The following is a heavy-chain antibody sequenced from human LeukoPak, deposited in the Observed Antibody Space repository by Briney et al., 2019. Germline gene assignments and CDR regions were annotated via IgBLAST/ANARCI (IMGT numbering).Heavy chain of an antibody. CDR3: AREDVVTFVRSFDY. V-gene: IGHV3-48*01. D-gene: IGHD3-22*01. Sequence: GGSLRLSCVGSGFTFSSYSMNWVRQAPGKGLEWVSYISGTSNTIYYADSVKGRFTVSRDNAKNSLYLQMNSLRAEDTAVYYCAREDVVTFVRSFDYWGQGTLVTVSS. CDR2: ISGTSNTI. J-gene: IGHJ4*02. CDR1: GFTFSSYS.